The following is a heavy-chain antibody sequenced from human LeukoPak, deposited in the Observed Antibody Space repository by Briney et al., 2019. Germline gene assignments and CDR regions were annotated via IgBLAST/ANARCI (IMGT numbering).Heavy chain of an antibody. V-gene: IGHV4-4*07. CDR1: GGSISSYY. Sequence: PSETLSLTCTVSGGSISSYYWSWIRQPAGKGLEWIGRIYSSGGTDYNPSLKSRVTMSVDTSKNQFSLKVNSVTAADTAVYYCARYGFWSGYFIWGQGTLVTVSS. D-gene: IGHD3-3*01. CDR3: ARYGFWSGYFI. J-gene: IGHJ4*02. CDR2: IYSSGGT.